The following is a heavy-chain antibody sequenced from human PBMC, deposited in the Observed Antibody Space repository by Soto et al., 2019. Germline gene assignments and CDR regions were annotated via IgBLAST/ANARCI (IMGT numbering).Heavy chain of an antibody. CDR1: GYTFTSYG. V-gene: IGHV1-18*01. Sequence: QVQLVQSGAEVKKPGASVKVSCKASGYTFTSYGISWVRQAPGQGLEWMGWISAYNGNTNYAQKLQGRVTMPTATSTSTAYMELRSLRSDDTAVYYCARESYDYVWGSYRYLDYWGQGTLVTVSS. CDR2: ISAYNGNT. J-gene: IGHJ4*02. CDR3: ARESYDYVWGSYRYLDY. D-gene: IGHD3-16*02.